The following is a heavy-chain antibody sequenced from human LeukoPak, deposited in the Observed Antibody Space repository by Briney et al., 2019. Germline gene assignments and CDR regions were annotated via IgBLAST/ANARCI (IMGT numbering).Heavy chain of an antibody. J-gene: IGHJ4*02. CDR3: ARGTEVTAWIAY. CDR2: INSDGSAT. CDR1: GFNFSTYW. V-gene: IGHV3-74*03. D-gene: IGHD2-21*02. Sequence: PGGSLRLSRAVSGFNFSTYWIHGVRQAPGKGPVWVSLINSDGSATTYGDSAKGRFTVSRDNDKNTVFLEMNSLKVEDTAVYYCARGTEVTAWIAYWVQGTLVTVSS.